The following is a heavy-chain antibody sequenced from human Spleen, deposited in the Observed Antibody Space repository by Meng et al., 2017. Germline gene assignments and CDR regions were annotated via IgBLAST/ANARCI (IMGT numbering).Heavy chain of an antibody. V-gene: IGHV1-2*06. CDR3: ARAECGGDCYFYFYH. CDR2: INPSRGDT. CDR1: GYTFTGYY. Sequence: ASVKVSCKASGYTFTGYYIHWVRQAPGQGLEWMGRINPSRGDTHFAQKFEGRVTMTRDTSMSTAYMELSRLRSDDTAVYFCARAECGGDCYFYFYHWGQGTLVTVSS. J-gene: IGHJ1*01. D-gene: IGHD2-21*02.